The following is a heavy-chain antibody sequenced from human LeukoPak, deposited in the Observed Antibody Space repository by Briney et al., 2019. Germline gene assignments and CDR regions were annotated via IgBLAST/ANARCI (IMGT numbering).Heavy chain of an antibody. J-gene: IGHJ4*02. CDR3: ARINGYCSSSSCSLTFDF. Sequence: GESLKISCKASGYTFSSNWIGWVRQMPGKGLEWMGLIYPGDSDTRYSPSFQGQVTISADKSSSTAYLQWSSLKASDTAMYYCARINGYCSSSSCSLTFDFWGQGALVTVSS. V-gene: IGHV5-51*01. D-gene: IGHD2-2*01. CDR1: GYTFSSNW. CDR2: IYPGDSDT.